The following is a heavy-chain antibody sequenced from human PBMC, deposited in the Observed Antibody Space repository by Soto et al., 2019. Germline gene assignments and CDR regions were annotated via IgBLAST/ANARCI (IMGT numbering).Heavy chain of an antibody. D-gene: IGHD3-22*01. CDR2: ISSSGVST. CDR1: GFTLSDYY. J-gene: IGHJ6*02. CDR3: AKGVNYYDSSGYYTNYYNGMDV. Sequence: GGSLRLSCAASGFTLSDYYMSWIRQAPGKGLEWVSAISSSGVSTYYADSVKGRFAISRDNSKNTLYLQMNSLRAEDTAVYYCAKGVNYYDSSGYYTNYYNGMDVWGQGTTVTVSS. V-gene: IGHV3-11*01.